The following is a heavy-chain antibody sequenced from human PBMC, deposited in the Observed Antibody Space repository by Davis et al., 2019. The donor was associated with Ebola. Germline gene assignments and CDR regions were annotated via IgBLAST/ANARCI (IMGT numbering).Heavy chain of an antibody. CDR1: GYTFTSYY. D-gene: IGHD3-10*01. CDR2: INAGKGNT. Sequence: ASVKVSCKASGYTFTSYYMHWVRQAPGQRLEWMGWINAGKGNTKYSQKFQGRVTITRDTSASTAYMELSSLRSEDTAVYYCAREARWFGELVYGLDVWGQGTTVTVSS. V-gene: IGHV1-3*01. CDR3: AREARWFGELVYGLDV. J-gene: IGHJ6*02.